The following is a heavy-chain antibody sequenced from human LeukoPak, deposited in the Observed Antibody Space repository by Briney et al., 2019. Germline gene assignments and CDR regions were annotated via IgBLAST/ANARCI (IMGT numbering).Heavy chain of an antibody. CDR2: IYPGDSDT. J-gene: IGHJ3*02. Sequence: LGESLKISCKGSGYSFTSYWIGWVRQMPGKGLEWMGIIYPGDSDTRYSPSFQGQVTISADKSISTAYLQWSSLKASDTAMYYCARLTRIVVVVAATAPFDAFDIWGQGTMVTVSS. D-gene: IGHD2-15*01. CDR3: ARLTRIVVVVAATAPFDAFDI. V-gene: IGHV5-51*01. CDR1: GYSFTSYW.